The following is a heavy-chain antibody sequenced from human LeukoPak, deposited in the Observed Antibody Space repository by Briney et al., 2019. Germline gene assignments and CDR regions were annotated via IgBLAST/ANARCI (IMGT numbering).Heavy chain of an antibody. V-gene: IGHV4-34*01. D-gene: IGHD4-17*01. CDR2: INHSGST. CDR1: GGFFSGYY. CDR3: ARGHTVTTYYYYYGMDV. Sequence: PSETLSLTCAVYGGFFSGYYWSWIRQPPGKGLEWIGEINHSGSTNYNPSLKSRVTISVDTSKNQFSLKLSSVTAADTAVYYCARGHTVTTYYYYYGMDVWGKGTTVTVSS. J-gene: IGHJ6*04.